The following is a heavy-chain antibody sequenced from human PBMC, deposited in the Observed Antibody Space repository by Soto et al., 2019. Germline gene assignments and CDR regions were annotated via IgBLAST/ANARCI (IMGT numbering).Heavy chain of an antibody. CDR3: ARDFWSGYYTFDF. CDR1: GYTFTSYY. J-gene: IGHJ4*02. CDR2: INPSGGST. Sequence: QVQLVQSGAEVKKPGASVKVPCKASGYTFTSYYMHWVRQAPGQGLEWMGIINPSGGSTSYAQKFQGRGTMTRDTSTSTVYMELSSLRSEDTAVDYCARDFWSGYYTFDFWGQGTLVTVAS. D-gene: IGHD3-3*01. V-gene: IGHV1-46*01.